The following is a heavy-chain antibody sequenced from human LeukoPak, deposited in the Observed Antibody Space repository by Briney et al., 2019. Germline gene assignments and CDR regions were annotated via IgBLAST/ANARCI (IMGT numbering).Heavy chain of an antibody. CDR3: ARGLYYYDSSGAGHAFDI. D-gene: IGHD3-22*01. J-gene: IGHJ3*02. CDR2: INWNGGST. CDR1: GFTFDDYG. Sequence: GGSLRLSCAASGFTFDDYGMSWVRQAPGKGLEWVSGINWNGGSTGYAASVKGRFTISRDNAKNSLCLQMNSLRAEDTALYYCARGLYYYDSSGAGHAFDIWGQGTMVTVSS. V-gene: IGHV3-20*04.